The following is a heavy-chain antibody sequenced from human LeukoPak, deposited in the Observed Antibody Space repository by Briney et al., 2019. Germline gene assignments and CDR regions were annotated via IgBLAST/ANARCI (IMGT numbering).Heavy chain of an antibody. J-gene: IGHJ4*02. CDR3: ARGDSRTIFGVALPYY. CDR2: IYTSGST. V-gene: IGHV4-61*02. Sequence: SQTLSLTCTVSGDSISTGSYYWSWIRQPAGRGLEWIGRIYTSGSTNYNPSLKSRVTISVDTSKNQFSLKLSSVTAADTAVYYCARGDSRTIFGVALPYYWGQGTLVTVSS. D-gene: IGHD3-3*01. CDR1: GDSISTGSYY.